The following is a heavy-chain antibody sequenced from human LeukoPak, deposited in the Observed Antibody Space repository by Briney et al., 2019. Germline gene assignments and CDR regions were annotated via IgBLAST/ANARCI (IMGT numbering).Heavy chain of an antibody. Sequence: SETPSLTCAVYGGSFSGYYWSWIRQPPGKGLEWIGEINHSGSTNYNPSLKSRVTISVDTSKNQFSLKLSSVTAADTAVYHCARGFGAFDIWGQGTMVTVSS. D-gene: IGHD3-16*01. CDR2: INHSGST. J-gene: IGHJ3*02. V-gene: IGHV4-34*01. CDR1: GGSFSGYY. CDR3: ARGFGAFDI.